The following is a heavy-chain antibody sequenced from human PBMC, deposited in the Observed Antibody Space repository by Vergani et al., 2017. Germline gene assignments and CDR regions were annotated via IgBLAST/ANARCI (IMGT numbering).Heavy chain of an antibody. Sequence: QVQLVESGGGVVQPGGSLRLSCAASGFTFSSYGMHWVRQAPGKGLEWVAFIRYDGSNKYYADSVKGRFTISRDNSKNTLYLQMNSLRAEDTAVYYCAKSHYDILTGYPPHWFDPWGQGTLVTVSS. V-gene: IGHV3-30*02. J-gene: IGHJ5*02. CDR1: GFTFSSYG. D-gene: IGHD3-9*01. CDR2: IRYDGSNK. CDR3: AKSHYDILTGYPPHWFDP.